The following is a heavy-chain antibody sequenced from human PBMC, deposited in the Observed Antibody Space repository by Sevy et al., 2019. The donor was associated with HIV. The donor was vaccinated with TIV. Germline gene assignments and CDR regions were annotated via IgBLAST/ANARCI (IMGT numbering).Heavy chain of an antibody. CDR2: IYTSGST. Sequence: SETLSLTCTVSGGSISSGSYYWSWIRQPAGKGLEWIGRIYTSGSTNYNPSLKSRVTMSVDTSKNQFSLKLSSVTAADTAVYYCARYSTKGSYFDLWGRGTLVTVSS. CDR3: ARYSTKGSYFDL. CDR1: GGSISSGSYY. D-gene: IGHD2-15*01. J-gene: IGHJ2*01. V-gene: IGHV4-61*02.